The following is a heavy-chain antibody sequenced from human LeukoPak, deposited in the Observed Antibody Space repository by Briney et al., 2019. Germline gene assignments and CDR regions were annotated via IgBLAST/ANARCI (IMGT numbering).Heavy chain of an antibody. J-gene: IGHJ5*02. CDR1: GGSISSSYKY. CDR3: ARSTAAEGPTHNWFDP. V-gene: IGHV4-39*01. CDR2: IHYSGTT. Sequence: SETLSLTCTVSGGSISSSYKYWGWVRQPPGRGLEWIGSIHYSGTTYYNPPLKSRVIISVDTSKNQFSLKLTSVAAADTAVYYCARSTAAEGPTHNWFDPWGQGTLVTVSS. D-gene: IGHD6-13*01.